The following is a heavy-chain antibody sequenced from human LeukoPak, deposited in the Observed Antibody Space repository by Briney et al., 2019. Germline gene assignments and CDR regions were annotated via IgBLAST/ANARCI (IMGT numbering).Heavy chain of an antibody. CDR2: IYPGDSDT. J-gene: IGHJ3*02. V-gene: IGHV5-51*01. CDR3: ASNYDSSGYPDAFDI. CDR1: GYSFTSYW. D-gene: IGHD3-22*01. Sequence: GESLKISCKGSGYSFTSYWIGWVRQMPGKGLEWMGIIYPGDSDTRYSPSLQGQVTIPADKSISTAYLQWSSLKASDTAMYYCASNYDSSGYPDAFDIWGQGTMVTVSS.